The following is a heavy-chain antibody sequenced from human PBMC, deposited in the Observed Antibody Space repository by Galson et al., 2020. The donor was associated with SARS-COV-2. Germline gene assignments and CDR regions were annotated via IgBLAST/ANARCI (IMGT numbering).Heavy chain of an antibody. CDR1: AFTFSNCP. V-gene: IGHV3-23*01. J-gene: IGHJ1*01. CDR3: AKEVPMTGRTDEYFQH. D-gene: IGHD3-9*01. CDR2: ISGSGDTT. Sequence: GGSLRLSCAASAFTFSNCPMSWVRQAPGQGLEWVSAISGSGDTTYYADSVKGRFTIYRDTSRNTLYLQMNSLRAEDTAMYYCAKEVPMTGRTDEYFQHWGQGTLVTVSS.